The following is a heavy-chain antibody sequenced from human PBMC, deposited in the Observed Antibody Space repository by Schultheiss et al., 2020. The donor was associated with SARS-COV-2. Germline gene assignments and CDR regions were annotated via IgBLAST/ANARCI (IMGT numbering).Heavy chain of an antibody. Sequence: GGSLRLSCAASGFSFSRYWMHWVRQAPGKGPVWVSRINSDGSTTSYADSVKGRFTISRDNAKNTLYLQMNSLRAEDTAVYYCARDRPIAAPLGYYYYGMDVWGQGTTVTVSS. CDR1: GFSFSRYW. CDR3: ARDRPIAAPLGYYYYGMDV. V-gene: IGHV3-74*01. J-gene: IGHJ6*02. D-gene: IGHD6-6*01. CDR2: INSDGSTT.